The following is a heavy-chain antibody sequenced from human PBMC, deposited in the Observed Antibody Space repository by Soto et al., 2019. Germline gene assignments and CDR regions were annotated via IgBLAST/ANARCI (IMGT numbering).Heavy chain of an antibody. CDR3: ARSGAAAGSWYYYGMDV. Sequence: GASVKVSCKASGYTFTSYAMHWVRQAPGQRLEWMGWINAGNGNTKYSQKFQGRVTITRDTSASTAYMELSSLRSEDTAVYYCARSGAAAGSWYYYGMDVWGQGTTVTVSS. CDR2: INAGNGNT. J-gene: IGHJ6*02. CDR1: GYTFTSYA. D-gene: IGHD6-13*01. V-gene: IGHV1-3*01.